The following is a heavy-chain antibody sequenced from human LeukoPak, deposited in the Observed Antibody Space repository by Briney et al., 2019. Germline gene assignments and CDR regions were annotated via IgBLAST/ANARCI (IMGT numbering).Heavy chain of an antibody. V-gene: IGHV4-4*07. CDR3: ARERGTIMNVGGPTRFDP. CDR2: IYTSGRT. D-gene: IGHD3-16*01. CDR1: GDSISVSY. Sequence: SETVSLTCTISGDSISVSYWSWLRLPAGKGLEWIGRIYTSGRTNYNLALKGRVTMSVDTSKNQFSLKLTSVTAADTAVYYCARERGTIMNVGGPTRFDPWGQGTLVIVSS. J-gene: IGHJ5*02.